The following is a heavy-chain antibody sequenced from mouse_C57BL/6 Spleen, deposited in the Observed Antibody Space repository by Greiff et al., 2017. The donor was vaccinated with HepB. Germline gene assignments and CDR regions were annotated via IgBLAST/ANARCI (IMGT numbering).Heavy chain of an antibody. J-gene: IGHJ4*01. Sequence: QVQLQQSGPELVKPGASVKISCKASGYAFSSSWMNWVKQRPGKGLEWIGRIYPGDGDTNYNGKFKGKATLTADKSSSTAYMQLSSLTSEDSAVYFCARHYGSSYVAMDYWGQGTSVTVSS. CDR3: ARHYGSSYVAMDY. D-gene: IGHD1-1*01. CDR1: GYAFSSSW. CDR2: IYPGDGDT. V-gene: IGHV1-82*01.